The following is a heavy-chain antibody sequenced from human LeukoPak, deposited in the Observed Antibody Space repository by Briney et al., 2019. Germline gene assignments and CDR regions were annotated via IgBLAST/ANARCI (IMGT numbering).Heavy chain of an antibody. V-gene: IGHV1-18*01. Sequence: ASVKVSCKASGYTFTSYGISWVRQAPGQGLEWMGWISAYNGNTNYAQKLQGRVTMTTDTSTSTAYMEPRSLRSDDTAVYYCARDSRELLSLNWFDPWGQGTLVTVSS. CDR2: ISAYNGNT. J-gene: IGHJ5*02. CDR1: GYTFTSYG. D-gene: IGHD1-26*01. CDR3: ARDSRELLSLNWFDP.